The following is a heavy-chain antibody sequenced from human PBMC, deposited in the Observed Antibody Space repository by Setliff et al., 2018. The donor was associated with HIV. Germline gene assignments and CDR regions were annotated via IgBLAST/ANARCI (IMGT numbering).Heavy chain of an antibody. CDR1: EVSVSGHY. J-gene: IGHJ5*02. Sequence: GGSLRLSCAASEVSVSGHYVGWARQTPGKGLEWVSVTFAGGSTDYADSVKGRFTVSRDHSTNTLNLQMNSLRVEDTGIYYCARENRFYASGSHYAEWGFDPWGQGVLVTVSS. CDR2: TFAGGST. D-gene: IGHD3-10*01. CDR3: ARENRFYASGSHYAEWGFDP. V-gene: IGHV3-66*02.